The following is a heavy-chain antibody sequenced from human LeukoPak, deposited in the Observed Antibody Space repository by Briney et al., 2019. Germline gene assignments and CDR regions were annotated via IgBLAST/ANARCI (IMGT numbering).Heavy chain of an antibody. CDR2: IRFDGSSK. Sequence: GGSLRLSCAASGFIFSDYGIHWVRQAPGKGLEWVAFIRFDGSSKYYTDSVKGRFTISRDNSRNTVYLQMNSLRVEDTAVYYCAKEGTASRPSDLDYWGQGTLVTVSS. V-gene: IGHV3-30*02. CDR3: AKEGTASRPSDLDY. D-gene: IGHD1/OR15-1a*01. CDR1: GFIFSDYG. J-gene: IGHJ4*02.